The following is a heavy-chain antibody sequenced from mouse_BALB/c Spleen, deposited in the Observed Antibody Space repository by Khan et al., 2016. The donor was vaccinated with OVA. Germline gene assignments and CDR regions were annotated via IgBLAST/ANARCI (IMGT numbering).Heavy chain of an antibody. CDR1: GFSLTRYG. V-gene: IGHV2-3*01. J-gene: IGHJ3*01. CDR3: GLYYYGRACCAY. Sequence: VQLLETGPGLVAPSPSLSITCTVSGFSLTRYGVGWVRQPPGKGLELLGVLWGAGNTTYHSPLISRLSICTDNSTSQVFFILHSLQTDDTDTDYWGLYYYGRACCAYWGQGTLVTGSA. CDR2: LWGAGNT. D-gene: IGHD1-1*01.